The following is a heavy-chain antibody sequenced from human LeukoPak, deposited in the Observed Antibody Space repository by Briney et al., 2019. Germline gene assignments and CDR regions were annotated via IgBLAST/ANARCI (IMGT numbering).Heavy chain of an antibody. D-gene: IGHD3-22*01. CDR3: ARSKYYVSSGDDAFDI. J-gene: IGHJ3*02. Sequence: ASVKVSCKASGYTFTDYYVHWVRQAPGQGLEWMGWISPSSGGTNYAQKFQGRVTMTRDTSISTAYMELSRLRSDDTASFYCARSKYYVSSGDDAFDIWGQGTRVTVSS. CDR2: ISPSSGGT. V-gene: IGHV1-2*02. CDR1: GYTFTDYY.